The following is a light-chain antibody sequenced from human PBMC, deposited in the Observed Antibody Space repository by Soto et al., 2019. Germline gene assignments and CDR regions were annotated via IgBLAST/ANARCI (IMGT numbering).Light chain of an antibody. V-gene: IGKV1-27*01. J-gene: IGKJ1*01. Sequence: DIQMAQSPSSLSASVGDTVTLTCRASEDIGHFLAWYQQRPGTVHKLLIYATSRLQPIVPSRFSGSGSGTDFTLTINSLEPEDVATFFCLKYNKDAPGAFGQGTKVEI. CDR2: ATS. CDR3: LKYNKDAPGA. CDR1: EDIGHF.